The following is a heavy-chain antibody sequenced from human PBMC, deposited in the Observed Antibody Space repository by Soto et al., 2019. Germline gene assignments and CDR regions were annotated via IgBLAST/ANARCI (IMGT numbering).Heavy chain of an antibody. Sequence: QLQLQESGPGLVKPSETLSLTCTVSGGSISSSSYYWGWIRQPPGKGLEWIGSIYYSGSTYYNPSLKSRVTISVDTSKNQFSLKLSSVTAADTAVYYCARQEYYDYYDSSAQEVYFDYWGQGTLVTVSS. D-gene: IGHD3-22*01. J-gene: IGHJ4*02. CDR2: IYYSGST. CDR1: GGSISSSSYY. V-gene: IGHV4-39*01. CDR3: ARQEYYDYYDSSAQEVYFDY.